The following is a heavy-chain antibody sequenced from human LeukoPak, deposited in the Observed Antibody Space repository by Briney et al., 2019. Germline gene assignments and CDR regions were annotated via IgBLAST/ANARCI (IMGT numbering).Heavy chain of an antibody. V-gene: IGHV4-59*01. D-gene: IGHD2-21*02. Sequence: SETLSLTCTVSGDSISSYYWSWIRQPPGKGLEWIGYIYYSGNTNYNPSLKSRVTISVDTSKSQFSLKLTSVSAADTAVYYCARGGGVTNWFDPWGQGTLVTVSS. CDR2: IYYSGNT. CDR3: ARGGGVTNWFDP. CDR1: GDSISSYY. J-gene: IGHJ5*02.